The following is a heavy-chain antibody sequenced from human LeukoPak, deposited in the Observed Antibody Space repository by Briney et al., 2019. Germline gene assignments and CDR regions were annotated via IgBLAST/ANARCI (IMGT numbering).Heavy chain of an antibody. CDR2: INAGNGNT. D-gene: IGHD5-18*01. CDR3: VRDRSGRGYSYGIDY. J-gene: IGHJ4*02. Sequence: ASVKVSCKASGYTFTSYAMHWVRQAPGQRLEWMGWINAGNGNTKYSQKFQGRVTITRDTFASTAYMELSSLRSEDTAVYYCVRDRSGRGYSYGIDYWGQGTLVTVSS. CDR1: GYTFTSYA. V-gene: IGHV1-3*01.